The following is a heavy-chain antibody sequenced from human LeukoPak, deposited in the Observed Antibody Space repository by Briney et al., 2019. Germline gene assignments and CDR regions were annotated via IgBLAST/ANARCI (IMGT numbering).Heavy chain of an antibody. CDR2: INHSGST. CDR1: GGSFSGYY. D-gene: IGHD6-19*01. Sequence: SETLSLTCAAYGGSFSGYYWRWIRQPPGKGLEWIGEINHSGSTNYNPSLKSRVTISVDTSKNQFSLKLSSVTAADTAVYYCAANSGWWRYFDLWGRGTLVTVSS. V-gene: IGHV4-34*01. J-gene: IGHJ2*01. CDR3: AANSGWWRYFDL.